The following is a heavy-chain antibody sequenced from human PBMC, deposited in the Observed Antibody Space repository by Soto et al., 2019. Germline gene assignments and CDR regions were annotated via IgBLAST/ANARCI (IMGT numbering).Heavy chain of an antibody. D-gene: IGHD6-19*01. Sequence: XETLSLTCTVSGFSISNSGYYWGWIRQPRGKGLEWIGIIYYSGSTYYSPSLKSRVTISVDTSKNQFPLILTSVTAADTAVYFCARKEDSSTYDRAYYFDYWGQGTLVTVSS. V-gene: IGHV4-39*01. CDR2: IYYSGST. J-gene: IGHJ4*02. CDR3: ARKEDSSTYDRAYYFDY. CDR1: GFSISNSGYY.